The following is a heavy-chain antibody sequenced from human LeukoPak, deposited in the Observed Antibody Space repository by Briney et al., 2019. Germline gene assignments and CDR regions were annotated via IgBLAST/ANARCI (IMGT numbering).Heavy chain of an antibody. J-gene: IGHJ4*02. V-gene: IGHV3-23*01. CDR1: GFTFSSYA. D-gene: IGHD1-26*01. Sequence: GGSLRLSCAASGFTFSSYAMNWVRQAPGKGLEWVSGISGSGGSTYYADSLKGRFTISRDNSRNTLYLQMNSLRADDAAVYYCAKGATGGSYYFDYWGQGTLVTVSS. CDR3: AKGATGGSYYFDY. CDR2: ISGSGGST.